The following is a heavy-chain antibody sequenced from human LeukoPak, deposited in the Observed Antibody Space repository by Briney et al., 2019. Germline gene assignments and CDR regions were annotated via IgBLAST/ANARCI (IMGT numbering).Heavy chain of an antibody. CDR2: ISYDGSNK. Sequence: GGSLRLSCAASGFTFSSYGMHWVRQAPGKGLEWVAVISYDGSNKYYADSVKGRFTISRDNSKNTLYLQMNSLRAEDTAVYYCAKLDYGDPPGWFDPWGQGTLVTVSS. CDR1: GFTFSSYG. CDR3: AKLDYGDPPGWFDP. V-gene: IGHV3-30*18. D-gene: IGHD4-17*01. J-gene: IGHJ5*02.